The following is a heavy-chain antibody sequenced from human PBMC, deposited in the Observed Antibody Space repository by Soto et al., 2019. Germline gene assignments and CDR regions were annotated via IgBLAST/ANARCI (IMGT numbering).Heavy chain of an antibody. Sequence: PSETLSLTCAVSGGSINNNFWSWFRQPPGKGLEWIGEIYQTGSINYNPSLRSRVTISVDKSKNQLSLKVDSVTAADTAFYYCVRGNDNYDFWNNWSLDPWGQGTLVTVSS. V-gene: IGHV4-4*02. J-gene: IGHJ5*02. CDR2: IYQTGSI. CDR3: VRGNDNYDFWNNWSLDP. CDR1: GGSINNNFW. D-gene: IGHD3-3*01.